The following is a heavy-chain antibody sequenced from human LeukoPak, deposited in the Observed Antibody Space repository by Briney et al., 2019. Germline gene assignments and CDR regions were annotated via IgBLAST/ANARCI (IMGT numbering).Heavy chain of an antibody. D-gene: IGHD3-3*01. CDR3: AKDQPYYDFWSGYDNLVSGYYFDY. Sequence: GGSLRLSCAVSGFTFSSYAMSWVRQAPGKGLEWVSAISGSGGSTYYADSVKGRFTISRDNSKNTLYLQMNSLRAEDTAVYYCAKDQPYYDFWSGYDNLVSGYYFDYWGQGTLVTVSS. CDR1: GFTFSSYA. V-gene: IGHV3-23*01. J-gene: IGHJ4*02. CDR2: ISGSGGST.